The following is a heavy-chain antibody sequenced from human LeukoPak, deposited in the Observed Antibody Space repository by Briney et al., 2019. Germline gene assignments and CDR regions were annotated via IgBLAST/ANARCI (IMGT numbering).Heavy chain of an antibody. CDR2: IYTSGST. CDR1: GGSISSYY. J-gene: IGHJ3*02. Sequence: SETLSLTXTVSGGSISSYYWSSIRHPAGKGLEWLGRIYTSGSTNYNPSLKSRVTMSVDTSKNQFSLKLSSVTAADTAVYYCARGSQRGYSLSDAFDIWGQGTMVTVSS. D-gene: IGHD5-18*01. V-gene: IGHV4-4*07. CDR3: ARGSQRGYSLSDAFDI.